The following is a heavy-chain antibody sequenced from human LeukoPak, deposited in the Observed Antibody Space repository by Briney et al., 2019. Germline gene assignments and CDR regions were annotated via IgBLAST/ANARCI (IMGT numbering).Heavy chain of an antibody. V-gene: IGHV3-21*06. J-gene: IGHJ4*02. CDR1: GFTFSPYS. D-gene: IGHD2-15*01. CDR2: ISGSSSYI. Sequence: GGSLRLSCAAPGFTFSPYSMNWVRQAPGKGLEWVSSISGSSSYIFYADSMKGRFTVSRDNAKNSVFLQMNSLRAEDTAVYYCARGTYCSGGSCQSRGYDFWGQGTLVTVSS. CDR3: ARGTYCSGGSCQSRGYDF.